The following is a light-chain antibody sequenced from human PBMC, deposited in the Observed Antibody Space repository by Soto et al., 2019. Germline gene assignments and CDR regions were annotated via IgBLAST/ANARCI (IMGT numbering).Light chain of an antibody. CDR1: QSVLYSSNNKNY. Sequence: DIVMTQSPDSLAVSLGERATINCKSSQSVLYSSNNKNYLAWYQQKPGQPPKLLIYWASTRESGVPDRLSGSGAGTDFTLTISRLQAENVEVYYCQQSYRAPRTFGQGTKVEIK. CDR3: QQSYRAPRT. V-gene: IGKV4-1*01. J-gene: IGKJ1*01. CDR2: WAS.